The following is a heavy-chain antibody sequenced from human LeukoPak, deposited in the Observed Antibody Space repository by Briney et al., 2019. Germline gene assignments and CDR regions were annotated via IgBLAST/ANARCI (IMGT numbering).Heavy chain of an antibody. J-gene: IGHJ4*02. V-gene: IGHV1-18*01. CDR1: GYTFTSYG. Sequence: GALVKVSCKASGYTFTSYGISWVRQAPGQGLEWMGWISAYNGNTNYSQKFQGRVTMTRDTSISTAYMELRRLRSDGTAVYCCSRLRFDGSGSYAFVYWGQGTEVTVSS. D-gene: IGHD3-10*01. CDR2: ISAYNGNT. CDR3: SRLRFDGSGSYAFVY.